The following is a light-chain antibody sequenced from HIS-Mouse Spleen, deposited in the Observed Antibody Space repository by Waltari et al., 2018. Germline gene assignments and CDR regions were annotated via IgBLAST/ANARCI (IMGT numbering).Light chain of an antibody. J-gene: IGLJ3*02. CDR2: LNSDGSH. Sequence: QLVLTQSPSASASLGASVKLTCTLSSGHSSYAIACHQQQPEKGPRYLMKLNSDGSHSKGDGIPDRFSGSSSGAERYLTISSLQSEDEADYYCQTWGTGIRVFGGGTKLNVL. CDR3: QTWGTGIRV. V-gene: IGLV4-69*01. CDR1: SGHSSYA.